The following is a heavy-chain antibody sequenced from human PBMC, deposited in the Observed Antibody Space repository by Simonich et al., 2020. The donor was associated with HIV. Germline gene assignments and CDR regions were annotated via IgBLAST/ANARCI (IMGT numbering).Heavy chain of an antibody. CDR2: INHSGRT. J-gene: IGHJ3*02. CDR3: ATQSMIVVAGDDDAFDI. D-gene: IGHD3-22*01. Sequence: QVQLQQWGAGLLKPSETLSLTCAVYGGSFSSYYWSGIRQPPGKGPEWIGEINHSGRTTYTPSLMSRVTISLDTSKNQFSLKLNSVTAADTAVYYCATQSMIVVAGDDDAFDIWGQGTMVTVSS. CDR1: GGSFSSYY. V-gene: IGHV4-34*01.